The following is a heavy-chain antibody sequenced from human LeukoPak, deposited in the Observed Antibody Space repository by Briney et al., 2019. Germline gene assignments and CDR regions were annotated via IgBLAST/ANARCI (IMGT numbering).Heavy chain of an antibody. CDR3: ARHEGGGWYIDY. CDR1: GYSFSNYW. Sequence: GESLKISCMASGYSFSNYWIGWVRQMPGKGLEWMGIIYPDESNIRYSPSFKGQVTISVDKSISTAYLQWSSLKASDTAIYYCARHEGGGWYIDYWGQGTLVTVSS. CDR2: IYPDESNI. D-gene: IGHD6-19*01. V-gene: IGHV5-51*01. J-gene: IGHJ4*02.